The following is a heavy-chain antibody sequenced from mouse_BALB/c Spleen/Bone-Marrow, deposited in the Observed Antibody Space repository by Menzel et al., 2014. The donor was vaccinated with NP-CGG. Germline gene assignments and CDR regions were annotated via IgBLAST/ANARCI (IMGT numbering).Heavy chain of an antibody. Sequence: EVKLMESGGGLVQPGGSRKLSCAASGFTFSDYGMAWVRQAPGKGPEWVAFISNLAYIIYYADTVTGRFTISRENATNTLYLEVSSRRSEDTAMYYCARDQVYYYGSSYGYFDVWGAGTTVTVSS. CDR3: ARDQVYYYGSSYGYFDV. CDR2: ISNLAYII. J-gene: IGHJ1*01. CDR1: GFTFSDYG. V-gene: IGHV5-15*02. D-gene: IGHD1-1*01.